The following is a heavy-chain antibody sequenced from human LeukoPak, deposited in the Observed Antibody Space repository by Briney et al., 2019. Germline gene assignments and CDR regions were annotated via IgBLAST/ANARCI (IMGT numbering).Heavy chain of an antibody. CDR2: INPNSGGT. V-gene: IGHV1-2*02. CDR3: ARRAPQGAFDI. J-gene: IGHJ3*02. CDR1: GYTLTNYY. Sequence: ASVKVSCKASGYTLTNYYMHWVRQAPPQGREWMGWINPNSGGTDYAQKFQGRVTMTRDTSISTADIELSRLRSDDTALYYCARRAPQGAFDIWAQGTMVTVSS.